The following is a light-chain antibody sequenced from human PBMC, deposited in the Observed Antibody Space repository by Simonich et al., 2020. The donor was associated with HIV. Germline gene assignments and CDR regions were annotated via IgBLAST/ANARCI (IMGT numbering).Light chain of an antibody. J-gene: IGKJ5*01. CDR1: QSIASN. Sequence: EIVLTQSPATLSVSPGERATLSCRVRQSIASNLAWYQQKPGQAPRLVIYDASNRATGIPARFSGSGSGTDFTLTISSLEPEDFAVYYCQQRRNWPPITFGQGTRLEIK. CDR3: QQRRNWPPIT. CDR2: DAS. V-gene: IGKV3-11*01.